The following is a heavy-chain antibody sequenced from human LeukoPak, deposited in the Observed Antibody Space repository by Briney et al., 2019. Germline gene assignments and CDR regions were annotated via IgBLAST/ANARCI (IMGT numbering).Heavy chain of an antibody. CDR2: ISHDGSNK. V-gene: IGHV3-30*04. D-gene: IGHD3-10*01. CDR1: GFTFSSYA. Sequence: GGSLRLSCAASGFTFSSYAMHWVRQAPGKGLEWVAVISHDGSNKYYADSVKGRFTISRDNSKNTLYLQMNSLRAEDTAVYYCAKDLVRGVRFFYYYGMDVWGQGTTVTVSS. J-gene: IGHJ6*02. CDR3: AKDLVRGVRFFYYYGMDV.